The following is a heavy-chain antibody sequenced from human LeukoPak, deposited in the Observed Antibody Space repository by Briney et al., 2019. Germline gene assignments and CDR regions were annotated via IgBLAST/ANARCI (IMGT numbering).Heavy chain of an antibody. V-gene: IGHV3-23*01. CDR1: RFIFNNYA. CDR2: ISGSGNST. CDR3: ARERSYGGPLDY. J-gene: IGHJ4*02. D-gene: IGHD3-16*01. Sequence: PGGSLRLSCAASRFIFNNYAMSWVRQAPGKGLEWVSGISGSGNSTHYADSVKGRFTISRDNSKNTLYLQMNSLRAEDTAVYYCARERSYGGPLDYWGQGTLVTVSS.